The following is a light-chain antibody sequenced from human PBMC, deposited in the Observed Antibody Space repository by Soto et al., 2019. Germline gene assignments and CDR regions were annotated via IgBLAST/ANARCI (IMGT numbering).Light chain of an antibody. CDR1: QSVSSY. J-gene: IGKJ2*01. CDR2: DAS. V-gene: IGKV3-11*01. Sequence: EIVLTQSPATLSLSPGERDTLSCRASQSVSSYLAWYQQKPGQPPRLLIYDASNRATGIPARFSGSGSGTDFTLTISSLEPEDFAVYYCQQRSNWPPMYTFGQGTKVDSK. CDR3: QQRSNWPPMYT.